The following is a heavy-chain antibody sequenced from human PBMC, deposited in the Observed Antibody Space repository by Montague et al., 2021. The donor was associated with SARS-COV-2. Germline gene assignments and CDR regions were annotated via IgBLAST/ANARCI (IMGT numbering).Heavy chain of an antibody. CDR1: GFTFSSYA. Sequence: SLRLSCAASGFTFSSYAMSWVRQAPGKGLEWVSAISGSGGSTYYADSVKGRFTISRDNSKNTLYLQMNSLRAEDTAVYYCAKDRPEHEDCWYGRGPCYDYCGIDVWGQGTTVTVSS. CDR3: AKDRPEHEDCWYGRGPCYDYCGIDV. D-gene: IGHD6-13*01. J-gene: IGHJ6*02. CDR2: ISGSGGST. V-gene: IGHV3-23*01.